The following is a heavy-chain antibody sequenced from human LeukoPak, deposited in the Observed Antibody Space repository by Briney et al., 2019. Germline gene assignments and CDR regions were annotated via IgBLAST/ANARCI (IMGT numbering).Heavy chain of an antibody. D-gene: IGHD6-13*01. Sequence: GESLKISCKGSGYRFTNYWIAWVRRMPGKGLEWMGIIYPGDSDIRYSPSFQGQVTISADKSINTAYLQWSSLKASDTAMYYCARQGIVVAGTRGFDYWGQGTLVTVSS. CDR2: IYPGDSDI. CDR1: GYRFTNYW. V-gene: IGHV5-51*01. CDR3: ARQGIVVAGTRGFDY. J-gene: IGHJ4*02.